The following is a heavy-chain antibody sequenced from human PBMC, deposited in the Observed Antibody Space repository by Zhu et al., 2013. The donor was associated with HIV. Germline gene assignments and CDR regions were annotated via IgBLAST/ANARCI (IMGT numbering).Heavy chain of an antibody. D-gene: IGHD5-12*01. J-gene: IGHJ4*02. CDR2: IYASDSET. CDR1: EDTFSNYW. V-gene: IGHV5-51*01. CDR3: ARLPRGYSGYVRSEFDY. Sequence: VQLVQSGAEVRKPGESLKISCQVSEDTFSNYWIGWVRQMPGKGLEWMGVIYASDSETRYSPSFQGQVTLSADKSMNIVYLEWSSLKASDTAMYYCARLPRGYSGYVRSEFDYWGQGTLVTVSS.